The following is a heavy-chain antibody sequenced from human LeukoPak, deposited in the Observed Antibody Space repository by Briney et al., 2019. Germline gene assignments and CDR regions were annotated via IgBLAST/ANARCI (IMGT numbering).Heavy chain of an antibody. D-gene: IGHD6-6*01. Sequence: GGSLRLSCAASGFTFSTYWMSWVRQAPGKGLEWVANIKQDGSAKYYVDSVKGRFTISRDNAKNSLYLQMNSLRAEDTAVYYCARDGVYSSSSPDYWGQGTLVTVSS. V-gene: IGHV3-7*01. CDR2: IKQDGSAK. J-gene: IGHJ4*02. CDR1: GFTFSTYW. CDR3: ARDGVYSSSSPDY.